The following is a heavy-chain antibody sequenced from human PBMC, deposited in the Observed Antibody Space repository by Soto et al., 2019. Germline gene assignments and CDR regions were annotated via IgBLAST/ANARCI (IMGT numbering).Heavy chain of an antibody. CDR3: AGQTFTIAAASYGRSNWFDP. D-gene: IGHD6-25*01. CDR1: GGSITSSRHF. Sequence: PSETLSLTXTVSGGSITSSRHFWGWFRQPPGKGLEWIGTIYFTGNTYYTPSLKSRLTMSIDTSKNEFSLRLNSVTAADTAVYYCAGQTFTIAAASYGRSNWFDPWGSGTMVTLSS. CDR2: IYFTGNT. J-gene: IGHJ5*02. V-gene: IGHV4-39*01.